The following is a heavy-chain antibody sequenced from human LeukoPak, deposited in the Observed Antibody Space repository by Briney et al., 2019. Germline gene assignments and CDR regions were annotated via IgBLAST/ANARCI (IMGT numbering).Heavy chain of an antibody. J-gene: IGHJ4*02. CDR1: GYTFTSYY. Sequence: ASVKVSCKASGYTFTSYYMHWVRQAPGQGLEWMGIINPSGGSTSYAQKFQGRVTMTGDTSTSTVYMELSSLRSEDTAVYYCAREGGDGDYERYYFDYWGQGTLVTVSS. D-gene: IGHD4-17*01. CDR3: AREGGDGDYERYYFDY. V-gene: IGHV1-46*01. CDR2: INPSGGST.